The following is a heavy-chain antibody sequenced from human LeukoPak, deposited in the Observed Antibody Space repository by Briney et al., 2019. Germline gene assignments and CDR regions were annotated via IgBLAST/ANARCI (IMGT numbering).Heavy chain of an antibody. CDR2: ISNSSSYT. D-gene: IGHD3-9*01. CDR1: GFTFSSYE. V-gene: IGHV3-21*05. J-gene: IGHJ3*02. Sequence: GGSLRLSCAASGFTFSSYEVNWVRQAPGKGLEWVSYISNSSSYTNYADSVKGRFTISRDNAKNSLYLQMNTLRAEDTAVYYCARGFSDILTGYDAFDIWGQGTMVTVSS. CDR3: ARGFSDILTGYDAFDI.